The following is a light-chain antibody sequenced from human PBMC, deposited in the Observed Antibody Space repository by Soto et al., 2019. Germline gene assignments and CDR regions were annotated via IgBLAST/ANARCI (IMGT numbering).Light chain of an antibody. CDR3: SAYTVSRTYV. J-gene: IGLJ1*01. CDR2: EVN. V-gene: IGLV2-14*01. Sequence: QSALTQPASVSGSPGQSITISCTGTSSDVGAYTSVSWYQHHPGKAPKVMIYEVNKRPSGISNRFSGSKSVNTASLTISGLQGEDEADYYCSAYTVSRTYVFGTGTKVTVL. CDR1: SSDVGAYTS.